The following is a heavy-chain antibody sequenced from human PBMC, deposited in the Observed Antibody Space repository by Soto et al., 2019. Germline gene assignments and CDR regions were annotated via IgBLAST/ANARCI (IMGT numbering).Heavy chain of an antibody. CDR1: GYIFTSYG. Sequence: GASVKVSCKASGYIFTSYGVDWVRRAPGQGLEWMGWISGYSGKTNYAQKMQGRVTMTTDTSTSTAYMELRGLRSDDTAVYYCARRYYYDSSGYPESWGQGTLVTVSS. CDR2: ISGYSGKT. D-gene: IGHD3-22*01. J-gene: IGHJ5*02. CDR3: ARRYYYDSSGYPES. V-gene: IGHV1-18*01.